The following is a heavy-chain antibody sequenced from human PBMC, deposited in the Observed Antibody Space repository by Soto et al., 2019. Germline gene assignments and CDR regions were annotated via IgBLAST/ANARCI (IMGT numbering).Heavy chain of an antibody. V-gene: IGHV1-69*13. CDR2: IIPIFGTA. J-gene: IGHJ3*02. Sequence: SVKVSCTASGGTFSIYAISWVRQAPGQGLEWMGGIIPIFGTANYAQKFQGRVTITADESTSTAYMELSSLRSEDTAVYYCARDPEMATIESDAFDIWGQGTMVTVS. CDR1: GGTFSIYA. D-gene: IGHD5-12*01. CDR3: ARDPEMATIESDAFDI.